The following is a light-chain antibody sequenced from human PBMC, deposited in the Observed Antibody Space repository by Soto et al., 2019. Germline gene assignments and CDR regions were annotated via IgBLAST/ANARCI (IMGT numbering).Light chain of an antibody. CDR2: EVS. J-gene: IGLJ1*01. CDR1: SSDEGSNNL. CDR3: CSYAGSSTFVYV. Sequence: QSVLTQPASVSGSPGQSITISCTGNSSDEGSNNLVSWYQQHPGKAPKLMIYEVSKRPSGVSNRFSGSKSGNTAFLTISGLQAEDEADYYCCSYAGSSTFVYVFGTGTKVTVL. V-gene: IGLV2-23*02.